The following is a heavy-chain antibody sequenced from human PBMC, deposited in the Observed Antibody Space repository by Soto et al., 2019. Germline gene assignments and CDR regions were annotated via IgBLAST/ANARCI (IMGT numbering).Heavy chain of an antibody. J-gene: IGHJ4*02. CDR1: GGSFSGYY. CDR3: AREMATRSPFDY. CDR2: INHSGST. D-gene: IGHD5-12*01. Sequence: QVQLQQWRAGLLKPSETLSLTCAVYGGSFSGYYWSWIRQPPGKGLEWIGEINHSGSTNYNPSLNSRVTISVDTSKNQFSLKLSSVTAAVTAVYYCAREMATRSPFDYWGQGTLVTVSS. V-gene: IGHV4-34*01.